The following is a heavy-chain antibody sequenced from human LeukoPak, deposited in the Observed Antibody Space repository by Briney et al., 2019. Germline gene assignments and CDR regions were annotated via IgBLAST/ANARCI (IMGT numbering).Heavy chain of an antibody. V-gene: IGHV1-69*13. CDR1: GGTFSSYA. CDR3: ACHYERDWFDP. D-gene: IGHD3-3*01. J-gene: IGHJ5*02. CDR2: IIPIFGTA. Sequence: ASVKVSCKASGGTFSSYAISWVRQAPGQGLEWMGGIIPIFGTANYAQKFQGRVTITADESTSTAHMELSSLRSEDTAVYYCACHYERDWFDPWGQGTLVTVSS.